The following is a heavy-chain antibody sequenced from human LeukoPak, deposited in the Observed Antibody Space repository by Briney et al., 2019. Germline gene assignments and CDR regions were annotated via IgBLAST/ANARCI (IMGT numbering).Heavy chain of an antibody. Sequence: ASVKVSCKVSGYTLTELSMHWVRQAPGKGLEWMGGFDPEDGETIYAQKFQGRDTMTEDTSTDTAYMELSSLRSEDTAVYYCATVPAVAGLYYFDYWGQGTLVTVSS. D-gene: IGHD6-19*01. CDR1: GYTLTELS. CDR2: FDPEDGET. J-gene: IGHJ4*02. V-gene: IGHV1-24*01. CDR3: ATVPAVAGLYYFDY.